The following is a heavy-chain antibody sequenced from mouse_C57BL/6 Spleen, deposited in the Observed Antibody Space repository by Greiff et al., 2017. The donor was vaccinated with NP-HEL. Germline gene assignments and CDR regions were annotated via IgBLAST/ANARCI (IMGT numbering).Heavy chain of an antibody. J-gene: IGHJ1*03. CDR3: ARMEANLFWYFDV. V-gene: IGHV1-72*01. CDR1: GYTFTSYW. Sequence: QVQLQQPGAELVKPGASVKLSCKASGYTFTSYWMHWVKQRPGRGLEWIGRIGPNSGGTKYNEKFKSKATLTVDKPSSTAYMQLSSLTSEDSAVYYCARMEANLFWYFDVWGTGTTVTVSS. CDR2: IGPNSGGT. D-gene: IGHD1-1*01.